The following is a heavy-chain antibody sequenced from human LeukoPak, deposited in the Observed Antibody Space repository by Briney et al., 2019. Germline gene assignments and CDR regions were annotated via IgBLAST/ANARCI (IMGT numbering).Heavy chain of an antibody. Sequence: GGSLRLSCAASGFTFSSYWMNWVRQAPGKGLVWVSHIKSDESTTSYADSVKGRFTIYRDNARNTLYLQMNSLRTEDTAVYYCARGDGGSYGGRFDYWGQGTLVTVSS. CDR1: GFTFSSYW. J-gene: IGHJ4*02. V-gene: IGHV3-74*01. D-gene: IGHD1-26*01. CDR3: ARGDGGSYGGRFDY. CDR2: IKSDESTT.